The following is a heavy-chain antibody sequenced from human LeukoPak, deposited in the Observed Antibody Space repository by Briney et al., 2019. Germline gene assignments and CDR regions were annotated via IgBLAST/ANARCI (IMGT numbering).Heavy chain of an antibody. V-gene: IGHV1-69*05. Sequence: GASVKVSCKASGGTFSSYAISWVRQAPGQGLEWMGRIIPIFGTANYAQKFQGRVTITTDESTSTAYMELSSLRSEDTAVYYCARVSDDSSTIGAIDIWGQGTMVTVSS. J-gene: IGHJ3*02. CDR3: ARVSDDSSTIGAIDI. D-gene: IGHD2-2*01. CDR1: GGTFSSYA. CDR2: IIPIFGTA.